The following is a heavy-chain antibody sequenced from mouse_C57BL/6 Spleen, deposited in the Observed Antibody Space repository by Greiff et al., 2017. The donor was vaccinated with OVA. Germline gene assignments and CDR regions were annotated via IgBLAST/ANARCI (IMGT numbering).Heavy chain of an antibody. V-gene: IGHV3-6*01. CDR3: ATLYDYDGTGWFAY. CDR2: ISYDGSN. Sequence: EVQLKESGPGLVKPSQSLSLTCSVTGYSITSGYYWNWIRQFPGNKLEWMGYISYDGSNNYNPSLKNRISITRDTSKNQFFLKLNSVTTEDTATYYCATLYDYDGTGWFAYWGQGTLVTVSA. D-gene: IGHD2-4*01. J-gene: IGHJ3*01. CDR1: GYSITSGYY.